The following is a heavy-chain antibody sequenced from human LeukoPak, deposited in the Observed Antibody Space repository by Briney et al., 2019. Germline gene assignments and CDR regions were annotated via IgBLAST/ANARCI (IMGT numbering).Heavy chain of an antibody. D-gene: IGHD3-22*01. Sequence: SETLSLTCTVSGYSINSGYYWGWIRQPPGKGLEWIGSIYHSGSTYYNPSLKSRVTISVDTSKNQFSLKLSSVTAADTAVYYCASGGGYYDSSGYPSIDYWGQGTLVTVSS. CDR1: GYSINSGYY. CDR3: ASGGGYYDSSGYPSIDY. J-gene: IGHJ4*02. CDR2: IYHSGST. V-gene: IGHV4-38-2*02.